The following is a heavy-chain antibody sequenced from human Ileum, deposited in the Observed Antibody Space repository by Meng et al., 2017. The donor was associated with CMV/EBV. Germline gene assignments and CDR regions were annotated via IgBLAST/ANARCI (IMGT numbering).Heavy chain of an antibody. D-gene: IGHD3-3*01. J-gene: IGHJ4*02. CDR2: IYHSGST. V-gene: IGHV4-31*03. CDR1: GGSISSSDYY. CDR3: ARGDFWRTFDS. Sequence: CTVYGGSISSSDYYWSWIRQHPGRGLEWIGHIYHSGSTSYKPSLKSRVTISEDTSKKQFSLKLSSVTAADTAVYYCARGDFWRTFDSWGQGTLVTVSS.